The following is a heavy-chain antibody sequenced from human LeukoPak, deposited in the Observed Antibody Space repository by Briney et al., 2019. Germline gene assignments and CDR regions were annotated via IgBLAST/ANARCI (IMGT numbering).Heavy chain of an antibody. V-gene: IGHV4-4*07. D-gene: IGHD1-1*01. CDR1: GGSISSYY. CDR2: IYISGST. CDR3: ARDRGTWNDDGFDY. J-gene: IGHJ4*02. Sequence: SETLSLTCTVSGGSISSYYWSWIRQPAGKGLEWIGRIYISGSTNHNPSLKSRVTMSVDTSKNQFSLKLSSVTAADTAVYYCARDRGTWNDDGFDYWGQGTLVTVSS.